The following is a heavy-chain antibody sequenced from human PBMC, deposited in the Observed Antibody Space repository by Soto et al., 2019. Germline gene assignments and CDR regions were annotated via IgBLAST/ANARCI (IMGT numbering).Heavy chain of an antibody. V-gene: IGHV5-51*01. J-gene: IGHJ5*02. CDR2: IFPSDSDT. CDR1: GYKFTSSW. CDR3: ARKDKSGYLNWFDP. Sequence: PWDSLKISCITSGYKFTSSWIAWVRQMPGKGLEWMGIIFPSDSDTRYSPSFQGQVTISADRSTSTVFLQWASLKASDTAVYFCARKDKSGYLNWFDPWGQGTLVTVSS. D-gene: IGHD3-22*01.